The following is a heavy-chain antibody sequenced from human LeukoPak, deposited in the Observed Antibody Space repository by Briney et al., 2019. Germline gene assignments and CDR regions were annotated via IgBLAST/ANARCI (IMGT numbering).Heavy chain of an antibody. CDR2: ISGSGGST. Sequence: GGSLRLSCAASGFTFSSYAMSWVRQAPGKGLEWVSAISGSGGSTYYADSVKGRFTISRDNSKNTLYLQMNSLRAEGTAVYYCALRGSSYYFDYWGQGTLVTVSS. CDR1: GFTFSSYA. J-gene: IGHJ4*02. V-gene: IGHV3-23*01. D-gene: IGHD3-10*01. CDR3: ALRGSSYYFDY.